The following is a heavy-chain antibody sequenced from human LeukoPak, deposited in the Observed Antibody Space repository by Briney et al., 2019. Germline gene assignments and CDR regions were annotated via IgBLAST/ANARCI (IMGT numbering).Heavy chain of an antibody. CDR3: AREEGTGWFDP. Sequence: PSETLSLTCTVSGASISSSYWTWIRQPPGKGLEWIGYISYSGATNYNPSLKSRITISVDTSENQFSLKLDSVTAADTAVYYCAREEGTGWFDPWGQGTLVTVSS. J-gene: IGHJ5*02. V-gene: IGHV4-59*01. CDR2: ISYSGAT. D-gene: IGHD1-1*01. CDR1: GASISSSY.